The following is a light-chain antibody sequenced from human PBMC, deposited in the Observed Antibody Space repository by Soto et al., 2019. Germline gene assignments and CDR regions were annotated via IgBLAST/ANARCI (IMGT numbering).Light chain of an antibody. V-gene: IGLV2-14*01. CDR1: SSDVGGYNY. Sequence: QYALTQPASVSGSPGQSITISCTGTSSDVGGYNYVSWYQQHPGKAPKLMIYEVSNRPSGVSNRFSGSKSGNTASLTISGLQAEDEADYYCSSYTSSSTLVVFGGATKLTVL. J-gene: IGLJ2*01. CDR3: SSYTSSSTLVV. CDR2: EVS.